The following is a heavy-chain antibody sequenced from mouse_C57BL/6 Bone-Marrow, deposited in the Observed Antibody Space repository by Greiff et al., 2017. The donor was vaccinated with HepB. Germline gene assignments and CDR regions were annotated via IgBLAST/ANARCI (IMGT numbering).Heavy chain of an antibody. CDR2: IYPGNCDT. CDR3: TRVSNYGTY. V-gene: IGHV1-5*01. Sequence: VQLQQSGTVLARPGASVKMSCKTSGYTFTSYWMHWVKQRPGQGLEWIGAIYPGNCDTSYNQKFKGKAKLTAVTSASTAYMELSSQTNEDSAVFYCTRVSNYGTYWGQGTLVTVSA. CDR1: GYTFTSYW. J-gene: IGHJ3*01. D-gene: IGHD2-5*01.